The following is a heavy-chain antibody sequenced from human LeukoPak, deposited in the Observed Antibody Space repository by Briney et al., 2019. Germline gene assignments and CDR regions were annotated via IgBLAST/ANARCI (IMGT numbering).Heavy chain of an antibody. Sequence: GGSLRLSCAASGFTFSSYWMNRVRQALGKGLEWVANIKQDGSEKYYVDSVKGRFTISRDSAKNSLYLQMNSLRAEDTAVYYCARLPLSNPSEWGMDYWGQGTLVTVSS. CDR2: IKQDGSEK. D-gene: IGHD1-26*01. CDR1: GFTFSSYW. J-gene: IGHJ4*02. V-gene: IGHV3-7*01. CDR3: ARLPLSNPSEWGMDY.